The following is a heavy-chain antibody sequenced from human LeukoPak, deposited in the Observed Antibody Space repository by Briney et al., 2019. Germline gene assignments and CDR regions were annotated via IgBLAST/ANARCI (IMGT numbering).Heavy chain of an antibody. CDR2: IYPGDSDT. CDR1: GYSFTTYW. CDR3: ASLNYGSGSYFPN. V-gene: IGHV5-51*01. J-gene: IGHJ4*02. D-gene: IGHD3-10*01. Sequence: GESLKISCKGSGYSFTTYWIGWVGQMPGKGLEWMGIIYPGDSDTRYSPSFQGQVTISADKSISTAYLQWSSLKASDTAIYYCASLNYGSGSYFPNWGQGTLVTVSS.